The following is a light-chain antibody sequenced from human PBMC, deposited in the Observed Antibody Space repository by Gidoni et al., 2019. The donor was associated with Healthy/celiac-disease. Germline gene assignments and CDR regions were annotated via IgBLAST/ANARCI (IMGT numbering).Light chain of an antibody. CDR2: DAS. V-gene: IGKV1-5*01. Sequence: DIQMTQAPSTLSASVGDRVTITCRASQSISSWLAWYQQKPGKAPTLLIYDASRLESGVPSRFSGSGSGTEFTLTISSLPPDDFATYYCQQYNTMGTFGQGTKVEIK. J-gene: IGKJ1*01. CDR1: QSISSW. CDR3: QQYNTMGT.